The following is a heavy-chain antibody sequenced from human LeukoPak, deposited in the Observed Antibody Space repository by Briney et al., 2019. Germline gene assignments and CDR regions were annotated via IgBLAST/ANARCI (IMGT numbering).Heavy chain of an antibody. V-gene: IGHV3-20*04. CDR2: INWNGGST. Sequence: PGGFLRLSCAASGFTFDDYGMSWVRQAPGKGLEWVSGINWNGGSTGYADSVKGRFTISRDNSRTTLYLLMNSLRAEDTAVYYCAKDAAANVDYPYYFDYWGQGALVTVSS. CDR3: AKDAAANVDYPYYFDY. CDR1: GFTFDDYG. D-gene: IGHD4-11*01. J-gene: IGHJ4*02.